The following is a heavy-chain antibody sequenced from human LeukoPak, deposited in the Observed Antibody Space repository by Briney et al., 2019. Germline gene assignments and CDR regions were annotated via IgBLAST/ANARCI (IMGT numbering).Heavy chain of an antibody. V-gene: IGHV4-39*01. D-gene: IGHD3-10*01. CDR2: IYYSGST. CDR1: GGSISSSSYY. J-gene: IGHJ4*02. Sequence: SEALSLTCTVSGGSISSSSYYWGWIRQPPGKGLEWIGSIYYSGSTYYNPSLKSRVTISVDTSKNQFSLKLSSVTAADTAVYYCARFYGSGSYYNEYYFDYWGQGTLVTVSS. CDR3: ARFYGSGSYYNEYYFDY.